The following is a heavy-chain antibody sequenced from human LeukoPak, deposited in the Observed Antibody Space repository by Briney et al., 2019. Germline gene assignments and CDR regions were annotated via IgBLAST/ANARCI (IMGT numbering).Heavy chain of an antibody. D-gene: IGHD4-17*01. CDR1: GFSFSSYE. V-gene: IGHV3-48*03. CDR2: ISSSGSGK. Sequence: GGSLRLSCAASGFSFSSYEMTWVRQAPGKGLEWVSFISSSGSGKNYADSVKGRSTISRDNAKNSLYLQMNSLRADDTAVYYCARRYYGVDHWGQGTLVTVSS. J-gene: IGHJ4*02. CDR3: ARRYYGVDH.